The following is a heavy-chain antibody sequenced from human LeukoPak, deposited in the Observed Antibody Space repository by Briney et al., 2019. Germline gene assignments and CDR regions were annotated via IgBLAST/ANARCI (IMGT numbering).Heavy chain of an antibody. Sequence: PGGSLRLSCAASGFTFSNAWMSWVRQAPGKGLEWVAVISYDGSNKYYADSVKGRFTISRDNSKNTLYLQTNSLRAEDTAVYYCAKIPVRKGYDILTGYYNVNYWGQGTLVTVSS. D-gene: IGHD3-9*01. CDR3: AKIPVRKGYDILTGYYNVNY. CDR1: GFTFSNAW. V-gene: IGHV3-30*18. CDR2: ISYDGSNK. J-gene: IGHJ4*02.